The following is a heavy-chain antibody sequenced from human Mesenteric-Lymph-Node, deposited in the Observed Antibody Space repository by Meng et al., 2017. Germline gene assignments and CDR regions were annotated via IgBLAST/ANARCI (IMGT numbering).Heavy chain of an antibody. V-gene: IGHV4-38-2*02. Sequence: SETLSLTCTVSGYSISSGYYWGWIRQPPGKGLEWIGSIYHSGSTYYNPSLKSRVTISVDTSKNQFSLKLSSVTAADTAVYYCARRLLWFGELSWGSNDAFDIWGQGTMVTVSS. CDR3: ARRLLWFGELSWGSNDAFDI. D-gene: IGHD3-10*01. J-gene: IGHJ3*02. CDR1: GYSISSGYY. CDR2: IYHSGST.